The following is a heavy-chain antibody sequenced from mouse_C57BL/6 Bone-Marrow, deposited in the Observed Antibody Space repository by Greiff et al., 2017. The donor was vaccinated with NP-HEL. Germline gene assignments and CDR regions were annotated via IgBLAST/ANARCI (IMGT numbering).Heavy chain of an antibody. V-gene: IGHV2-5*01. CDR3: AKKGSYYYGSSYSWFAY. Sequence: QVQLKESGPGLVQPSQSLSITCTVSGFSLTSYGVHWVRQSPGKGLEWLGVIWRGGSTDYNAAFMSRLSITKDNSKSQVFFKMNSLQADDTAIYYCAKKGSYYYGSSYSWFAYWGQGTLVTVSA. J-gene: IGHJ3*01. CDR1: GFSLTSYG. CDR2: IWRGGST. D-gene: IGHD1-1*01.